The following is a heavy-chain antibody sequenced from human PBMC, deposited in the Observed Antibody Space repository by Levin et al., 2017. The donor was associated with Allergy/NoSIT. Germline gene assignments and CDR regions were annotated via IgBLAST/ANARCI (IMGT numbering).Heavy chain of an antibody. D-gene: IGHD6-19*01. V-gene: IGHV1-2*02. Sequence: ASVKVSCKASGYTFTGYYMHWVRQAPGQGLEWMGWINPNSGGTNYAQKFQGRVTMTRDTSISTAYMELSRLRSDDTAVYYCASELAVAGWGFDYWGQGTLVTVSS. J-gene: IGHJ4*02. CDR3: ASELAVAGWGFDY. CDR2: INPNSGGT. CDR1: GYTFTGYY.